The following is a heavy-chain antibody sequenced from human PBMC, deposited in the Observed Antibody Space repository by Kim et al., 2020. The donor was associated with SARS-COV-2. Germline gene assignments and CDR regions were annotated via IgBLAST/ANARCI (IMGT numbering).Heavy chain of an antibody. Sequence: NYNPSRKSRVTISVDKSKNQFSLKLSSVTAADTAVYYCARDSPGWELLYYWGQGTLVTVSS. D-gene: IGHD1-26*01. V-gene: IGHV4-4*02. CDR3: ARDSPGWELLYY. J-gene: IGHJ4*02.